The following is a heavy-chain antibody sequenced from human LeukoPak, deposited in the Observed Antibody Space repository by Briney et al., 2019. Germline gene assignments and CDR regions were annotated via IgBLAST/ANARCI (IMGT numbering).Heavy chain of an antibody. CDR2: IYYSGST. D-gene: IGHD6-13*01. Sequence: PSETLSLTCTVSGGSISSYYWSWIRQPPGKGLEWIGSIYYSGSTYYNPSLKSRVTISVDTSKNQFSLKLSSVTAADTAVYYCASRWEYLLDYWGQGTLVTVSS. J-gene: IGHJ4*02. CDR1: GGSISSYY. CDR3: ASRWEYLLDY. V-gene: IGHV4-59*05.